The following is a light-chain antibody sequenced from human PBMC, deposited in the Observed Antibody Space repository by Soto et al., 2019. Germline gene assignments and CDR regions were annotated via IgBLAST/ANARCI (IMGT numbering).Light chain of an antibody. CDR2: SNN. CDR1: SSNIGSNT. V-gene: IGLV1-44*01. Sequence: QSVLTQPPSASGTPGQRVTISCSGSSSNIGSNTVNCYQQLPGTAPKLLIYSNNQRPSGVPDRFSGSKSGTSASLAISGLQSEDEADYYCAAWDDILNAFYVSGTGNK. J-gene: IGLJ1*01. CDR3: AAWDDILNAFYV.